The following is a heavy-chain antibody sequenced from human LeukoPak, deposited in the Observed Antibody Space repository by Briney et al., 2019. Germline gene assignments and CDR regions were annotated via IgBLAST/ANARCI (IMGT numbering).Heavy chain of an antibody. D-gene: IGHD3-10*01. CDR1: GGSISSSSYY. Sequence: SETLSLTCTVSGGSISSSSYYWGWVRQPPGKGLEWIGSIYYSGSTYYNPSLKSRVTISVDTSKNQFSLKLSSVTAADTAVYYCARERPPYYYGSGSYRAFDIWGQGTMVTVSS. CDR2: IYYSGST. CDR3: ARERPPYYYGSGSYRAFDI. V-gene: IGHV4-39*02. J-gene: IGHJ3*02.